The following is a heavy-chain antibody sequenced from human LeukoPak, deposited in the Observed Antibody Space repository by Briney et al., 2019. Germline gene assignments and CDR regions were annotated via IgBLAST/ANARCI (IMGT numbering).Heavy chain of an antibody. V-gene: IGHV4-30-4*01. CDR2: ISSSGTT. D-gene: IGHD5-12*01. CDR3: AGVGNGGYGGFDY. Sequence: PSETLSLTCTVSGGSISRYYWSWIRQPPGKGLEWIGYISSSGTTYYNPSLRSRITISVDSSKSQFSLNLSSVTASDTAVYYCAGVGNGGYGGFDYWGQGTLVTVSS. CDR1: GGSISRYY. J-gene: IGHJ4*02.